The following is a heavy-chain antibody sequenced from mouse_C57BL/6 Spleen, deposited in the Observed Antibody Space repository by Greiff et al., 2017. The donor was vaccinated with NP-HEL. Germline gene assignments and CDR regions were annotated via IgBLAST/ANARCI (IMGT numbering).Heavy chain of an antibody. V-gene: IGHV14-1*01. D-gene: IGHD2-1*01. CDR2: IDPEDGDT. Sequence: VQLQQSGAELVRPGASVKLSCTASGFNIKDYYMHWVKQRPEQGLEWIGRIDPEDGDTEYAPKFQGKATMTADTSSNTAYLQLSSLTSEDTAVYYCTTSRYGNYPAYWGQGTLVTVSA. J-gene: IGHJ3*01. CDR1: GFNIKDYY. CDR3: TTSRYGNYPAY.